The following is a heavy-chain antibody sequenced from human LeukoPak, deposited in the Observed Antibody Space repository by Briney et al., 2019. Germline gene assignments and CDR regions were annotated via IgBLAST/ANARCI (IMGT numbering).Heavy chain of an antibody. J-gene: IGHJ2*01. CDR3: AREANSPTARYWYFDL. CDR1: GGSVSIYY. D-gene: IGHD2-21*01. V-gene: IGHV4-59*02. Sequence: SETRSLTCTVSGGSVSIYYWSWVRQSPGKGLGWIGYVYYSGSTNYNPALKRRVTISLDKSENQFSLKLSSVPAADTAVYYCAREANSPTARYWYFDLWGRGTQVTVSS. CDR2: VYYSGST.